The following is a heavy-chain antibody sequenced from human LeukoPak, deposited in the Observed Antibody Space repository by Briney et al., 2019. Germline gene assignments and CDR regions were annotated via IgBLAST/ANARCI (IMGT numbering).Heavy chain of an antibody. J-gene: IGHJ4*02. Sequence: SETLSLACTVSGASISAFHWTWFRQPAGKGLEWIGLIYSSGSTLFNPSLKSRVAMSVDLTKNQLSLKLTSVTAADTAMYYCARKDGDYWGRGTLVTVSS. CDR2: IYSSGST. CDR1: GASISAFH. V-gene: IGHV4-4*07. CDR3: ARKDGDY.